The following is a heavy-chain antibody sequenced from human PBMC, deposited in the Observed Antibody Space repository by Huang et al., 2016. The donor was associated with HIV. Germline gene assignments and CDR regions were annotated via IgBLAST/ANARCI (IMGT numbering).Heavy chain of an antibody. CDR2: VHFLCKT. J-gene: IGHJ6*02. CDR3: AREVRSVDTDRPDGYYYRGLDV. CDR1: GTSMTRSTFY. Sequence: QLRESGPGLVTPSETLSLTCSASGTSMTRSTFYWGWFRQPPGRGLAWIGSVHFLCKTYSNPSLKIRVTISRDTANKKSSMRLTSVTAADTAVYFCAREVRSVDTDRPDGYYYRGLDVWGQGTTVIVSS. D-gene: IGHD2-2*03. V-gene: IGHV4-39*02.